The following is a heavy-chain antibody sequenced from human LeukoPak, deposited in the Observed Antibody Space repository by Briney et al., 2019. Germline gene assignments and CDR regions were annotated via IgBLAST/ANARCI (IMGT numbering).Heavy chain of an antibody. D-gene: IGHD3-22*01. Sequence: GGSLRLSCAASGFTFSSYWMHWVRHAPGKGLVWVSRINSDGSSTTYADSVKGRFTISRDNAKNTLYLQMNSLSAEDTAVYYCARWYYYRSGYDHYIDVWGKGTTVTVSS. CDR3: ARWYYYRSGYDHYIDV. V-gene: IGHV3-74*01. CDR1: GFTFSSYW. J-gene: IGHJ6*03. CDR2: INSDGSST.